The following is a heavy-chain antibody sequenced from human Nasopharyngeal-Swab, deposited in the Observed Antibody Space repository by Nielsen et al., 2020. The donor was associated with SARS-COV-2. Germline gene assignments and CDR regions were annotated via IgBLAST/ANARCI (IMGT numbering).Heavy chain of an antibody. CDR1: TFSFDNYW. J-gene: IGHJ4*02. CDR2: IDEGGGER. V-gene: IGHV3-7*01. Sequence: GESLKISCAASTFSFDNYWMTWVRQAPGKGLEWVANIDEGGGERNYVDSVKGRFTISRDNSKNSLYLQMNSLKVEDTAVYYCARQAAIVGNDYWGQGTLVTVSS. CDR3: ARQAAIVGNDY. D-gene: IGHD1-26*01.